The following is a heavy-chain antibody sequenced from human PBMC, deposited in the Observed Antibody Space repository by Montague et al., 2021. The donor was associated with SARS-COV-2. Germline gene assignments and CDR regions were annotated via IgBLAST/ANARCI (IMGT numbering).Heavy chain of an antibody. V-gene: IGHV3-9*01. CDR1: GFTFKDYA. D-gene: IGHD5-18*01. Sequence: SLRLSCATSGFTFKDYAIHWVRRGPGKGLEWVSGINWNSGNIDYADSVKGRFTISRDNAKNSVHLQMNSLTPGDTAFYYCARDSWGHSFGPKTYFDHWGPGTLVPVSS. J-gene: IGHJ4*02. CDR3: ARDSWGHSFGPKTYFDH. CDR2: INWNSGNI.